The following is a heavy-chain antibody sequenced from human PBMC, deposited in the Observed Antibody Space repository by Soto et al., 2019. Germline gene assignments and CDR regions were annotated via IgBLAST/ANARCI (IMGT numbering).Heavy chain of an antibody. D-gene: IGHD5-18*01. CDR2: IYYSGST. CDR3: AMRVRGYSYGSAADY. V-gene: IGHV4-61*01. Sequence: PSETLSLTCTVSGGSVSSGSYYWSWIRQPPGKGLEWIGYIYYSGSTNYNPSLKSRVTISVDTSKNQFSLKLSSVTAADTAVYYCAMRVRGYSYGSAADYWGQGTLVTVSS. J-gene: IGHJ4*02. CDR1: GGSVSSGSYY.